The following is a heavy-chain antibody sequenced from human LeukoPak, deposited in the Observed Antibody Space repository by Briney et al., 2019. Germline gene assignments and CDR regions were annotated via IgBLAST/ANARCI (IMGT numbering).Heavy chain of an antibody. V-gene: IGHV1-69*01. D-gene: IGHD3-9*01. J-gene: IGHJ6*04. CDR2: IIPIFGTA. CDR3: ARQGLRYFDWLPRPSFSGMDV. Sequence: SVKVSCKASGGTFSSYAISWVRQAPGQGLEWMGGIIPIFGTANYAQKFQGRVTITADESTSTAYVELSSLRSEDTAVYYCARQGLRYFDWLPRPSFSGMDVWGKGTTVTVSS. CDR1: GGTFSSYA.